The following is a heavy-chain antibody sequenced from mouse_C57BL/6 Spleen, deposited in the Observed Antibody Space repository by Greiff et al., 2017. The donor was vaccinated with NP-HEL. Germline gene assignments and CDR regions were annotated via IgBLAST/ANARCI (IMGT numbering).Heavy chain of an antibody. J-gene: IGHJ4*01. CDR3: ARSDSNYDYYAMDY. CDR2: IRNKANGYTT. CDR1: GFTFTDYY. Sequence: EVQRVESGGGLVQPGGSLSLSCAASGFTFTDYYMSWVRQPPGKALEWLGFIRNKANGYTTEYSASVKGRFTISRDNSQSILYLQMNALRAEDSATYYCARSDSNYDYYAMDYWGQGTSVTVSS. D-gene: IGHD2-5*01. V-gene: IGHV7-3*01.